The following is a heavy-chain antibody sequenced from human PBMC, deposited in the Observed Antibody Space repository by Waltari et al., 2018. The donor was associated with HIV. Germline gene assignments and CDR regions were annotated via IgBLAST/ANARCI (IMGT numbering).Heavy chain of an antibody. CDR2: INHSGST. J-gene: IGHJ2*01. V-gene: IGHV4-34*01. CDR1: GGSFSGYY. CDR3: ARGPDFAHYYCGGDCFTDWYFDL. D-gene: IGHD2-21*02. Sequence: QVQLQQWGAGLLKPSETLSLTCAVYGGSFSGYYWSWIRQPPGKGLEWIGEINHSGSTNYNPSLKSRVTISVDTSKNQFSLKLSSVTAADTAVYYCARGPDFAHYYCGGDCFTDWYFDLWGRGTLVTVSS.